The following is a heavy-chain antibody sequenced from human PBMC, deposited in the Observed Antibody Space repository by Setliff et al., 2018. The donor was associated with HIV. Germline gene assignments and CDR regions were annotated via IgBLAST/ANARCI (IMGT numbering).Heavy chain of an antibody. J-gene: IGHJ3*02. CDR3: ATDSGSHDAFDI. V-gene: IGHV4-34*01. Sequence: PSETLSLTCAVYGGSFSGYYWSWIRQPPGKGLEWIGEINHSGSTNYNPSLKSRVTISVDTSKNQFSLKLSSVTAADTAVYYCATDSGSHDAFDIWGQGTMVTVS. D-gene: IGHD1-26*01. CDR1: GGSFSGYY. CDR2: INHSGST.